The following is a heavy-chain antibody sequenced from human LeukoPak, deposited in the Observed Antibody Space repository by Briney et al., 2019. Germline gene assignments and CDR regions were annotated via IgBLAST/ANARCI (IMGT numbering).Heavy chain of an antibody. CDR1: GGSISSYY. CDR2: IYYSGST. V-gene: IGHV4-59*01. J-gene: IGHJ4*02. Sequence: SETLSLTCTVSGGSISSYYWSWIRQPPGKGLEWIGYIYYSGSTNYNPSLKSRVTISVDTSKNQFSLKLSSVTAAAPAVYYYVWVTYPVRLALESLRRVSVHPSQNLFSLELSSVTAVDTAVNYGVEGGVNVAGGEFDYWGQGTLVTVSS. D-gene: IGHD5/OR15-5a*01. CDR3: VWVTYPVRLALESLRRVSVHPSQNLFSLELSSVTAVDTAVNYGVEGGVNVAGGEFDY.